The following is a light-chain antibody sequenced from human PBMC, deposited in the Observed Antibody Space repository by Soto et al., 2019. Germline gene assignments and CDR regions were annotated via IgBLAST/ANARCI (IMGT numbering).Light chain of an antibody. CDR1: SSDVGGYNF. V-gene: IGLV2-14*03. Sequence: SVLTQPASVSGSPGQSITISCTGTSSDVGGYNFVSWYQHNPGKAPKLMIYDVTNRPSGVSNRFSGSKSGNTASLTISGLQAEDEADYYCSSYSTSTTLVVFGGGTKLTVL. CDR3: SSYSTSTTLVV. J-gene: IGLJ2*01. CDR2: DVT.